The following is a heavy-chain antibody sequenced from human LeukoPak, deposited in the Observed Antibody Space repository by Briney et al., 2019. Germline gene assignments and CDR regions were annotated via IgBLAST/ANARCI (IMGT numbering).Heavy chain of an antibody. CDR1: GGSISSYY. Sequence: PSETLSLTCTVSGGSISSYYWGWIRQPPGKGLEWIGYIYYSGNTNYNPSLKSRGPISVDTSKNQFSRRLRSVTAADTAVYYCARAPAKGWYYFDYWGQGTLVTVSS. V-gene: IGHV4-59*01. CDR3: ARAPAKGWYYFDY. D-gene: IGHD6-19*01. CDR2: IYYSGNT. J-gene: IGHJ4*02.